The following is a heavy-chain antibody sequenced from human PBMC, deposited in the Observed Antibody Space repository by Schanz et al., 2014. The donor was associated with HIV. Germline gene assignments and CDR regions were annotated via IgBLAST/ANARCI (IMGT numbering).Heavy chain of an antibody. V-gene: IGHV4-31*03. CDR3: ARVPPSDSSGYYPFDY. D-gene: IGHD3-22*01. J-gene: IGHJ4*02. Sequence: QVQLQESGPGLVKPSQTLSLTCTVSGDSITSSISSGGYYWTWIRQHPAKGLEWIGYMYYSGSTYYNPSLQRRVTISVDTSKNQFFLKLSSVTAADTAVYYCARVPPSDSSGYYPFDYWGQGTLVTVSS. CDR2: MYYSGST. CDR1: GDSITSSISSGGYY.